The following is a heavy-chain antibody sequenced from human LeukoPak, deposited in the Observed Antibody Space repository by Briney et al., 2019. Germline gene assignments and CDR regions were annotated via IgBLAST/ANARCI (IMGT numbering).Heavy chain of an antibody. D-gene: IGHD2-2*01. CDR1: GGTFSSYA. V-gene: IGHV1-69*05. Sequence: SVKVSCKASGGTFSSYAISWVRQAPGQGLEWMGGIIPIFGTANYARKFQGRVTITTDESTSTAYMELSSLRSEDTAVYYCASPPMGYCSSTSCYGYDYYYMDVWGKGTTVTVSS. CDR2: IIPIFGTA. J-gene: IGHJ6*03. CDR3: ASPPMGYCSSTSCYGYDYYYMDV.